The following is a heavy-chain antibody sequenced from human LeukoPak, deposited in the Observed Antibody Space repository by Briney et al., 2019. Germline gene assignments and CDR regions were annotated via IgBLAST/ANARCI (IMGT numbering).Heavy chain of an antibody. CDR3: ARGYCSSTSCYVDWFDP. J-gene: IGHJ5*02. CDR2: INPNSGGT. Sequence: ASVKISCKASGYTFTGYYMHWVRQAPVQRLEWMGWINPNSGGTNYAQKFQGRVTMTRDTSISTAYMELSRLRSDDTAVYYCARGYCSSTSCYVDWFDPWGQGTLVTVSS. CDR1: GYTFTGYY. V-gene: IGHV1-2*02. D-gene: IGHD2-2*01.